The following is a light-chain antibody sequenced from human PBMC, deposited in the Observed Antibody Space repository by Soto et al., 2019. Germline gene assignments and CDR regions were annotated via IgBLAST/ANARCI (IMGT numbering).Light chain of an antibody. CDR2: EVT. CDR3: RSYAGRDIWV. V-gene: IGLV2-8*01. CDR1: SVDINY. Sequence: QSALTQPPSASGSRGQSVTISCTGTSVDINYVSWFQQHPGKAPKLIICEVTKRPSGVPDRFSGSKSGNTASLTVSGLQDDDEADYYCRSYAGRDIWVFGGGTKVTVL. J-gene: IGLJ3*02.